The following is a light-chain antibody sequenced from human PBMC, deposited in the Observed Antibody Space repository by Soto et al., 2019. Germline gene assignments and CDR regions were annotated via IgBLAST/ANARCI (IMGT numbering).Light chain of an antibody. V-gene: IGLV2-14*01. J-gene: IGLJ1*01. CDR3: TSCITANTRCV. CDR2: EVN. CDR1: SSDIGRYNY. Sequence: QSALTHPASVSGSPGQSITISCTGTSSDIGRYNYVSWFQQHPGKVPKLVIFEVNYRPSGVSDRFSGSKSGNTASLTITGLQAEDEADYYCTSCITANTRCVFGSGTKLTVL.